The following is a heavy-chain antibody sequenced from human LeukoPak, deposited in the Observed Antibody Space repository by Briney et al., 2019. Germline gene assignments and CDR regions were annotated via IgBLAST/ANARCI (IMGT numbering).Heavy chain of an antibody. J-gene: IGHJ4*02. CDR2: AGWAGGTT. D-gene: IGHD3-10*02. CDR3: AKELDTMFFDY. V-gene: IGHV3-43*02. CDR1: GFTFSSYA. Sequence: GGSLRLSCAASGFTFSSYAMSWVRQAPGKGLEWVSLAGWAGGTTFYSDSVRGRFTISRDSGRKSVYLQTNSLTTDDTAFYFCAKELDTMFFDYWGQGALVTVSS.